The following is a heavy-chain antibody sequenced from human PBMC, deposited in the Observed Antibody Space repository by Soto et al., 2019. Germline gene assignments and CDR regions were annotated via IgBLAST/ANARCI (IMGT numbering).Heavy chain of an antibody. J-gene: IGHJ4*02. CDR2: IYPGDSDT. CDR1: GYSFTSYW. D-gene: IGHD2-8*01. CDR3: ARGTYCTNGVCYFDY. V-gene: IGHV5-51*01. Sequence: GESLKISCTGSGYSFTSYWIGWVRQMPGKGLEWMGIIYPGDSDTRYSPSFQGQVTISADKSITTAYLQWSSLKASDTAMYYCARGTYCTNGVCYFDYWGQGTLVTVSS.